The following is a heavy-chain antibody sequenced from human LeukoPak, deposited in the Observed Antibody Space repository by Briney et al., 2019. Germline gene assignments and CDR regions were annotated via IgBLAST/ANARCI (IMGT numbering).Heavy chain of an antibody. CDR2: IYYSGST. V-gene: IGHV4-39*01. CDR3: ARRFLTIDNWFDP. D-gene: IGHD3-3*01. CDR1: GGSISSSSYY. J-gene: IGHJ5*02. Sequence: SETLSLTCTVSGGSISSSSYYWGWIRQPPGKGLDWIGSIYYSGSTYYNPSLESRLTISVDTSKNQFSLKLSSVTAADTAVYYCARRFLTIDNWFDPWGQGTLVTVSS.